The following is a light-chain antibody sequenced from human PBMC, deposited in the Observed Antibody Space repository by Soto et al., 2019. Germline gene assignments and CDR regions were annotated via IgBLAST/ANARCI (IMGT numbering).Light chain of an antibody. J-gene: IGKJ2*01. CDR1: QSVSSSY. CDR2: GAS. Sequence: EIVLTQSPGTLSLSPGERATLSCRASQSVSSSYLAWYQQKPGQAPRLLIYGASSRATGIPDRFGGSGSGTDFTLTISRLEPEDFAVYYCQQYGSSHMYTFGQGTKLEIK. CDR3: QQYGSSHMYT. V-gene: IGKV3-20*01.